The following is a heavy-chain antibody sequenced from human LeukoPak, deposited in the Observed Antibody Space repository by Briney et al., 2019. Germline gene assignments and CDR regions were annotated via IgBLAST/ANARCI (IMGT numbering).Heavy chain of an antibody. CDR3: ARGHSGSYYDAFDI. CDR1: GFTFSSYS. J-gene: IGHJ3*02. Sequence: GGSLRLSCAASGFTFSSYSMNWVRQAPGKGLEWVSSISSSGSYIYYPDSVKGRFTISRDNAKNSLYLQMNSLRAEDTAVYYCARGHSGSYYDAFDIWGQGTMVTVSS. V-gene: IGHV3-21*01. D-gene: IGHD1-26*01. CDR2: ISSSGSYI.